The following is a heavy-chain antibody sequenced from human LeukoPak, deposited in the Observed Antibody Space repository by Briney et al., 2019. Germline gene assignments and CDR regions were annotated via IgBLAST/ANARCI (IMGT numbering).Heavy chain of an antibody. Sequence: ASVKVSCTASGYTFTGYYMHWVRQAPGQGLEWTGWINPNSGGTNYAQKFQGRDTMNRDTSISPAYLELSRLRSDDTAVYYCARGPPDLRYFDWPVYYYYYGMDVWGQGTTVSLSS. J-gene: IGHJ6*02. D-gene: IGHD3-9*01. CDR3: ARGPPDLRYFDWPVYYYYYGMDV. CDR1: GYTFTGYY. V-gene: IGHV1-2*02. CDR2: INPNSGGT.